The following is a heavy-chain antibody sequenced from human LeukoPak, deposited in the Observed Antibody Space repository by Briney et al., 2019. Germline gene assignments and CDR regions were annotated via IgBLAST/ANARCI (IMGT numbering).Heavy chain of an antibody. J-gene: IGHJ4*02. CDR1: GYSFTSYW. V-gene: IGHV5-51*01. CDR2: IYPGDSDT. D-gene: IGHD3-22*01. CDR3: ARQDAYYYDSSGYYYFDY. Sequence: GESLKISCKGSGYSFTSYWIGGVRQMPGKGLEWMGIIYPGDSDTRYSPSFQGQVTISADKSISTAYLQWSSLKASDTAMYYCARQDAYYYDSSGYYYFDYWGQGTLVTVSS.